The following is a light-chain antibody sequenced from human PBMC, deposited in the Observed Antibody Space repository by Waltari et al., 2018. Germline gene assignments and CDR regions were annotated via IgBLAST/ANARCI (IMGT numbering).Light chain of an antibody. V-gene: IGLV2-23*01. J-gene: IGLJ2*01. CDR1: SSDVGSYNL. CDR2: EGS. Sequence: QSALTQPASVSGSPGQSITISCPGTSSDVGSYNLVSWYQQHPGKAPKLMIYEGSKRPSGFSNRFSGSKSGNTASLTISGLQAEDEADYYCSSYAGSSTVVFGGGTKLTVL. CDR3: SSYAGSSTVV.